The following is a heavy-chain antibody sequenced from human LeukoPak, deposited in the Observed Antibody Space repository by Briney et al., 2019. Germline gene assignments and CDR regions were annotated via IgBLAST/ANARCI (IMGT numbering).Heavy chain of an antibody. V-gene: IGHV4-39*01. D-gene: IGHD6-6*01. J-gene: IGHJ4*02. CDR3: ARLHSSSSSYYFDY. CDR2: IYYSGST. CDR1: GGSISSSSYY. Sequence: PSVTLSLTCTVSGGSISSSSYYWGWIRQPPGKGLEWIGSIYYSGSTYYNPSLKSRVTISVDTSKNQFSLKLSSVTAADTAVYYCARLHSSSSSYYFDYWGQGTLVTVSS.